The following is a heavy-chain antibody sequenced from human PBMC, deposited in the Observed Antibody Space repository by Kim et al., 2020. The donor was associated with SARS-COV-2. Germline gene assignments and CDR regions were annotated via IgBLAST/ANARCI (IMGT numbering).Heavy chain of an antibody. V-gene: IGHV4-34*01. CDR1: GGSFSGYY. CDR2: INHSGST. D-gene: IGHD3-22*01. CDR3: ARDSDTMTTMGY. J-gene: IGHJ4*02. Sequence: SETLSLTCAVYGGSFSGYYWSWIRQPPGKGLEWIGEINHSGSTNYNPSLKSRVTISVDTSKNQFSLKLSSVTAADTAVYYCARDSDTMTTMGYWGQGTLV.